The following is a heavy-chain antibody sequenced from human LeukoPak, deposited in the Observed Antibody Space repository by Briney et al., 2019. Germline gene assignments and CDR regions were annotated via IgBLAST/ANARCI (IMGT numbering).Heavy chain of an antibody. Sequence: ASVKVSCKASGYTFTSYDINWVRQATGQGLEWMGWMNPNSGNTGYAQKFQGRVTMTRNTSISTAYMELSSLRSEDTAVYYCARAGGYYGSGSDYYYYYGMDVWGQGTTVTVSS. CDR1: GYTFTSYD. V-gene: IGHV1-8*01. D-gene: IGHD3-10*01. CDR3: ARAGGYYGSGSDYYYYYGMDV. J-gene: IGHJ6*02. CDR2: MNPNSGNT.